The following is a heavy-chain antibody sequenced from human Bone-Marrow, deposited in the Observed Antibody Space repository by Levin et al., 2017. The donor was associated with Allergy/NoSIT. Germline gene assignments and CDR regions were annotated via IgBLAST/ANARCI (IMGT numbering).Heavy chain of an antibody. CDR3: ASRKVAYGGWFDP. CDR1: GGSISSGDYY. Sequence: PSETLSLTCTVSGGSISSGDYYWSWIRQPPGKGLEWIGYISYTGSTYLHPSLKSRVTISVDTSKNKFSLKLNSVTAADTAVYFCASRKVAYGGWFDPWGQGTLVIVSS. CDR2: ISYTGST. J-gene: IGHJ5*02. V-gene: IGHV4-30-4*01. D-gene: IGHD1-26*01.